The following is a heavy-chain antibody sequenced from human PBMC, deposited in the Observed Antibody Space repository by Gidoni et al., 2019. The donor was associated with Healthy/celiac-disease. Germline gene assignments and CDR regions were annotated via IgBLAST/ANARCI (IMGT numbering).Heavy chain of an antibody. CDR2: ISGSGGST. D-gene: IGHD3-22*01. CDR3: AKTGRSVITPFYFDY. J-gene: IGHJ4*02. Sequence: EVQLLESGGGLVQPGGSLRLPCVASGFPFGSYAMRWVRQDPGKGLGWVSAISGSGGSTYYADSVEGRFTISRDNSKNTLYLQMNSLRAEDTAVYYCAKTGRSVITPFYFDYWGQGTLVTVSS. V-gene: IGHV3-23*01. CDR1: GFPFGSYA.